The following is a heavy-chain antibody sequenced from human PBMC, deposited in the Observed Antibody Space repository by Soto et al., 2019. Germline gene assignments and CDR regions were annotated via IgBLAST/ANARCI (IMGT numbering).Heavy chain of an antibody. CDR3: AKDVWAANPTDY. CDR1: GFTFSSYA. Sequence: LRLTCAASGFTFSSYAMSWVRQAPGTGLEWVSAISGSGGSTYYADSVKGRFTISRDNSKNTLYLQMSSLRAEDTAVYYCAKDVWAANPTDYWCQGTLVTVSS. CDR2: ISGSGGST. V-gene: IGHV3-23*01. D-gene: IGHD2-8*01. J-gene: IGHJ4*02.